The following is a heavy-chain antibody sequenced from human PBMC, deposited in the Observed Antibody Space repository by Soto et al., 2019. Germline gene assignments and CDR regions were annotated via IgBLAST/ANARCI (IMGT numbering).Heavy chain of an antibody. CDR3: AKYLRYPVYGMDV. V-gene: IGHV3-30*18. CDR2: ISYDGSDK. D-gene: IGHD1-20*01. J-gene: IGHJ6*02. CDR1: GFTFSSYG. Sequence: QVQLVESGGGVVQPGRSLRLSCAASGFTFSSYGMHWVRQAPGKGLEWVAVISYDGSDKYYADSVKGRFTISRDNSKNTLYLQMNSLRAEDTAVYYCAKYLRYPVYGMDVWGQGTTVTVCS.